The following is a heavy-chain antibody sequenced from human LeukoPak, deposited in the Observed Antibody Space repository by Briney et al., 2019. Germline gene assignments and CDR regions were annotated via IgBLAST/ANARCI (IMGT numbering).Heavy chain of an antibody. Sequence: AGGSLRLSCAASGFTFSTYSMNWVRQAPGKGLEWVSYISGYSSTIYYADSVKGRFTISRDNAKNSLYLQMNSLRAEDTAVYYCARDSGLDAFDIWGQGTMVTVSS. J-gene: IGHJ3*02. CDR1: GFTFSTYS. CDR2: ISGYSSTI. V-gene: IGHV3-48*04. CDR3: ARDSGLDAFDI.